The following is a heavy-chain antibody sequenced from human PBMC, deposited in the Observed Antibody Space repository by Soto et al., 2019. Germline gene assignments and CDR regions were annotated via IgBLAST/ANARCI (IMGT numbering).Heavy chain of an antibody. J-gene: IGHJ4*02. V-gene: IGHV1-46*01. CDR1: GYTFTSYY. Sequence: QVQLVQSGAEVKKPGASVKVSCKASGYTFTSYYIHWVRQAPGQGLEWMGIISPGGGSTTYAQKFQGRIPMPWDTSTNSVYMDLSSLRYEDTAVFFCARGAGAYWARGTLVTVCS. CDR2: ISPGGGST. CDR3: ARGAGAY. D-gene: IGHD3-10*01.